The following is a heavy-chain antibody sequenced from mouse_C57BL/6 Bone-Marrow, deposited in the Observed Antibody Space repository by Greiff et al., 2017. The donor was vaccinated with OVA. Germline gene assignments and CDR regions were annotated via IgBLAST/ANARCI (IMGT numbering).Heavy chain of an antibody. CDR3: ARGSNYPYYFDY. Sequence: VQLQQSGPVLVKPGASVKMSCKASGYTFTDYYMNWVKQSHGKSLEWIGVIHPYNGGTSYNQKFKGKATLTVDKSSSTAYMELNSLTSEDSAVYYCARGSNYPYYFDYWGQGTTLTVSS. V-gene: IGHV1-19*01. CDR2: IHPYNGGT. D-gene: IGHD2-5*01. J-gene: IGHJ2*01. CDR1: GYTFTDYY.